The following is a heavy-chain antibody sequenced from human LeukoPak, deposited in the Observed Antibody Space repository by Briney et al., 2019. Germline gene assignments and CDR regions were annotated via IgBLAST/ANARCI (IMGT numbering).Heavy chain of an antibody. CDR3: ARAPSEIGGYYPEYFRH. V-gene: IGHV3-74*01. J-gene: IGHJ1*01. Sequence: PGGSLRLSRAAPGFTFSTYWMHWVRQAPGKGLVWVSRIKSDGGTNYADSVKGRFTISRDNAKTTVSLQMNSLRPEDTGVYYCARAPSEIGGYYPEYFRHWGQGTLVTVSS. D-gene: IGHD3-22*01. CDR1: GFTFSTYW. CDR2: IKSDGGT.